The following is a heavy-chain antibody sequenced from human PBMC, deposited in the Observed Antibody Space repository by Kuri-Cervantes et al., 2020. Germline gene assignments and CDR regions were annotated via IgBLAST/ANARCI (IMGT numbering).Heavy chain of an antibody. CDR2: INPNSGGT. V-gene: IGHV1-2*02. J-gene: IGHJ4*02. CDR3: ARSGGWYFIGIGY. D-gene: IGHD6-19*01. Sequence: ASVKVSCKASGYTFTGYYIHWVRQAPGQGLEWMGWINPNSGGTKYAQKFQGRVTMTRDTSISTAYMELSRLRSDDTAVYYCARSGGWYFIGIGYWGQGTLVTDSS. CDR1: GYTFTGYY.